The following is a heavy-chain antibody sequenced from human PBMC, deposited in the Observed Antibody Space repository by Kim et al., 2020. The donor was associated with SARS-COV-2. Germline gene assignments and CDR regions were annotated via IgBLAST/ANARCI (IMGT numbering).Heavy chain of an antibody. D-gene: IGHD3-16*01. V-gene: IGHV3-64D*09. CDR3: VKDHDRQGGFDD. Sequence: YYADSVKGRFTISRDNSKNTLYLQMSSLRAEDTAVYYCVKDHDRQGGFDDWGQGTLVTVSS. J-gene: IGHJ4*02.